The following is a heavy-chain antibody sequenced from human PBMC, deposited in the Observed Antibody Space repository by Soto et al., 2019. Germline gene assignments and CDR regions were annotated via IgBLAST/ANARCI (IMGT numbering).Heavy chain of an antibody. J-gene: IGHJ4*02. CDR3: ARDRRVVATIYDY. Sequence: GGSRRLSGAASGFTFSSYWMSWVRQAPGKGLEWVANIKQAGSEKYYVDSVKGRFTISRDNAKNSLYLQMNSLRAEDTAVYYCARDRRVVATIYDYWGQGTLVTVSS. CDR1: GFTFSSYW. CDR2: IKQAGSEK. D-gene: IGHD5-12*01. V-gene: IGHV3-7*05.